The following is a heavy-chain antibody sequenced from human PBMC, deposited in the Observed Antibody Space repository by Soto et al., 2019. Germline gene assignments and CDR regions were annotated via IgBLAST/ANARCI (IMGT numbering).Heavy chain of an antibody. CDR3: AKGLYTMKGNWFDP. J-gene: IGHJ5*02. Sequence: GGSLRLSCAASGFTFSSYGMHWVRQAPDKGLEWVAVISYDGSNKYYADSVKGRFTISRDNSKNTLYLQMNSLRAEDTAVYYCAKGLYTMKGNWFDPWGQGTLVTVSS. V-gene: IGHV3-30*18. D-gene: IGHD3-22*01. CDR2: ISYDGSNK. CDR1: GFTFSSYG.